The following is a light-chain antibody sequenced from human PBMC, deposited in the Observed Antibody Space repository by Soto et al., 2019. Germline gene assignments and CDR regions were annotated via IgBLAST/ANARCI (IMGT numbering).Light chain of an antibody. Sequence: DTVLTQSPATLSWSPGDRATLYCRASQISSSYLAWYQHKPVQAPRLLIYDASHSATVIPPRFSGLLSGTDCALTISNLESDDFSVYYCQMRRHWSAGGNFGGGPKMDI. CDR3: QMRRHWSAGGN. V-gene: IGKV3-11*01. CDR2: DAS. J-gene: IGKJ4*01. CDR1: QISSSY.